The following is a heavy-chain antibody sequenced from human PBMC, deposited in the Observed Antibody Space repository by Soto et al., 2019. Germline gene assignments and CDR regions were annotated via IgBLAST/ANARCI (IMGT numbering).Heavy chain of an antibody. CDR2: IYYSGST. CDR3: ARATYGDSPNFDY. J-gene: IGHJ4*02. D-gene: IGHD4-17*01. V-gene: IGHV4-30-4*01. CDR1: GGSISSGDYY. Sequence: SETLSLTCTVSGGSISSGDYYWSWIRQPPGKGLEWIGYIYYSGSTYYNPSLKSRVTISVDTSKNQFSLKLSSVTAADTAVYYCARATYGDSPNFDYWGQGTLVTVSS.